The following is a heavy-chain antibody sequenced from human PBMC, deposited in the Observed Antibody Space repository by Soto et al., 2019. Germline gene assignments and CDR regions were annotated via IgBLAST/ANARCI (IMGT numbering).Heavy chain of an antibody. D-gene: IGHD3-16*01. V-gene: IGHV1-18*01. CDR3: ARTVSPGWGSYDDYYYYMDV. Sequence: ASVKVSCKASGYTFTSYGISWVRQAPGQGLEWMGWISAYNGNTNYAQKLQGRVTMTTDTSTSTAYMELRSLRSDDTAVYYCARTVSPGWGSYDDYYYYMDVWGKGTTVTVSS. CDR2: ISAYNGNT. CDR1: GYTFTSYG. J-gene: IGHJ6*03.